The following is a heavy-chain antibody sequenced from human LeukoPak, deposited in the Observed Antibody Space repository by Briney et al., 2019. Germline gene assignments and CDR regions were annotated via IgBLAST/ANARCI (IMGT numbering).Heavy chain of an antibody. Sequence: PGGSLRLSCADSGFTFDDYGMSWVRQAPGKGLEWVSGINWNGGSTGYADSVKGRFTISRDNAKNSLYLQMNSLRAEDTALYYCARDRDSGWYYYYYMDVWGKGTTVTVSS. CDR3: ARDRDSGWYYYYYMDV. CDR2: INWNGGST. V-gene: IGHV3-20*04. D-gene: IGHD6-19*01. CDR1: GFTFDDYG. J-gene: IGHJ6*03.